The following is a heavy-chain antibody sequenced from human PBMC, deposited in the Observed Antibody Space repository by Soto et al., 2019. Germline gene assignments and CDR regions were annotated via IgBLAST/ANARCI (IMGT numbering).Heavy chain of an antibody. CDR1: GDTFSSYI. Sequence: QVQLVQSGAEVKKPGSSVKVSCRASGDTFSSYIVNWLRQAPGRGLEWMGRIIPVLTTTDYAQNFRGRISMTADKSTNTVYMELSSLRSEDTAVYYCARLRYCGYDCYYKHYYGMDVWGQGTTVTVAS. D-gene: IGHD2-21*01. V-gene: IGHV1-69*08. CDR3: ARLRYCGYDCYYKHYYGMDV. CDR2: IIPVLTTT. J-gene: IGHJ6*02.